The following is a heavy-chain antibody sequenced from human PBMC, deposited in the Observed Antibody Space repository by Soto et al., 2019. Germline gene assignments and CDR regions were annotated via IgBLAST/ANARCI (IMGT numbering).Heavy chain of an antibody. V-gene: IGHV3-11*06. CDR3: ARELDVAARPGSQRLDH. CDR2: ISSQSIYT. Sequence: QVQLVESGGALVKPGGSLRLSCVTSGFDFGSYYMTRIRQAPGKGLEWVSHISSQSIYTNYAASVKGRFTISRDNAKNSLYLQMTSLRADDTAVYYCARELDVAARPGSQRLDHWGQGTQVIVAS. D-gene: IGHD6-6*01. J-gene: IGHJ4*02. CDR1: GFDFGSYY.